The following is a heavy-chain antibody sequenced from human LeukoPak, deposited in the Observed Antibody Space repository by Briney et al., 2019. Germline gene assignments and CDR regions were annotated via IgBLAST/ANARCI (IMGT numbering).Heavy chain of an antibody. CDR2: ISGSGGST. D-gene: IGHD5-18*01. J-gene: IGHJ6*02. CDR3: ARGYSYGTYYYYYGMDV. V-gene: IGHV3-23*01. Sequence: GGSLRLSCAASGFTFSSYAMSWVRQAPGKGLEWVSAISGSGGSTYYADSVKGRFTISTDNAKNSLYLQMNSLRAEDTAVYYCARGYSYGTYYYYYGMDVWGQGTTVTVSS. CDR1: GFTFSSYA.